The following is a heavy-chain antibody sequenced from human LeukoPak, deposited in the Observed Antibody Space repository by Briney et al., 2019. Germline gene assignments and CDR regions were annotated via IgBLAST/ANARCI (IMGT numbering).Heavy chain of an antibody. V-gene: IGHV4-59*01. Sequence: PSETLSLTCIVSGGSIGSYYWSWIRQPPGKGLEWIGHIYYSGSTDYNPSLKSRVTISVDTSKNQFSLSLTSVTAADTAVYYCARDASANYYNWFDPWGRGTLVTVSS. CDR1: GGSIGSYY. J-gene: IGHJ5*02. CDR3: ARDASANYYNWFDP. CDR2: IYYSGST. D-gene: IGHD3-10*01.